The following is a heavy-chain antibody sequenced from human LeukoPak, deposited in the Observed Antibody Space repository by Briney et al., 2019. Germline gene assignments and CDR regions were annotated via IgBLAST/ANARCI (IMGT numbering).Heavy chain of an antibody. V-gene: IGHV3-23*01. Sequence: GGSLRLSCAASGFTFSSYAMSWVRQAPGKGLEWVSAISGSGGSTYYADSVKGRFTISRDNSKKTLYLQMNSLRAEDTAVYYCAKTVIPAAIEYYFDHWGQGTLVTVSS. CDR2: ISGSGGST. CDR3: AKTVIPAAIEYYFDH. J-gene: IGHJ4*02. CDR1: GFTFSSYA. D-gene: IGHD2-2*01.